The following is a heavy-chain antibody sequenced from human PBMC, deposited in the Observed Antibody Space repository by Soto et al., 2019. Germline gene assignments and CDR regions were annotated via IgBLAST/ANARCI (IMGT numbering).Heavy chain of an antibody. CDR3: ARYSPPRGILYYYGLDV. CDR2: ISVYNGDT. V-gene: IGHV1-18*01. J-gene: IGHJ6*02. CDR1: GYTFTSYG. D-gene: IGHD5-18*01. Sequence: QVQLVQSGAEVKKPGASVKVSCKASGYTFTSYGISWVRQAPGQGLEWVGWISVYNGDTKYAQKLQGRVTMTTDTSTSTAYMELRSLRSDDTAVYYCARYSPPRGILYYYGLDVWGQGTTVTVSS.